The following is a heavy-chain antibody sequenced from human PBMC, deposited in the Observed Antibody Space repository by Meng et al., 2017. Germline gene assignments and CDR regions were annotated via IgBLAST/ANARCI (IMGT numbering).Heavy chain of an antibody. CDR3: AHSPYDETSGVFYFDY. CDR2: IYWDDDK. D-gene: IGHD3-22*01. V-gene: IGHV2-5*02. CDR1: VLSLSIRGGG. Sequence: TLKESVPTRSKPTQTLTRTCSSPVLSLSIRGGGVAWIRQPPRKALEWLALIYWDDDKRYSPSLKTRVTITKDTSKNQVVLTMTNMDPVDTGTYYCAHSPYDETSGVFYFDYWGQGTLVTVSS. J-gene: IGHJ4*02.